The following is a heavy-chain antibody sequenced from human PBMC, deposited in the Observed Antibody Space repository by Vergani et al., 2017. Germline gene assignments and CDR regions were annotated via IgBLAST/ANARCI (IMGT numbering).Heavy chain of an antibody. CDR2: IYSGGST. D-gene: IGHD1-20*01. CDR1: GFTVSSNY. J-gene: IGHJ6*02. Sequence: EVQLVESGGGLVKPGGSLRLSCAASGFTVSSNYMSWVRQAPGKGLEWVSVIYSGGSTYYADSVKGRFTISRDNSKNTLYLQMNSLRAEDTAVYYCAKEIITGTTSSYYYYGMDVWGQGTTVTVSS. V-gene: IGHV3-53*01. CDR3: AKEIITGTTSSYYYYGMDV.